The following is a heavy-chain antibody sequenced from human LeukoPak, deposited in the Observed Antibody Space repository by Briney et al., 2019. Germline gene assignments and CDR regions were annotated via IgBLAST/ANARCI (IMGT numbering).Heavy chain of an antibody. CDR3: ARGNGYCSGGSCYPAKYYYYYYGMDV. V-gene: IGHV1-69*06. J-gene: IGHJ6*04. Sequence: SVKVSCKASGGTFSSYAISWVRQAPGQGLEWMGGIIPIFGTANYAQKFQGRVTITADKSTSTAYMELSSLRSEDTAVYYCARGNGYCSGGSCYPAKYYYYYYGMDVWGKGSTVTVSS. D-gene: IGHD2-15*01. CDR1: GGTFSSYA. CDR2: IIPIFGTA.